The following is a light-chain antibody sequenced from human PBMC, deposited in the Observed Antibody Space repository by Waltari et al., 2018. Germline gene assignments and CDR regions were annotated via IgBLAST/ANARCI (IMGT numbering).Light chain of an antibody. CDR1: SSDVGIYNF. Sequence: QSALTQPASVSGSPGQSITISCIGTSSDVGIYNFVSWYQPHPGKAPKLLIYEVSNRPSGFSNRSSASKSGNTASLTISGLQAEDEAHYYCSSYTTTDTPVFGGGTKLTVL. CDR3: SSYTTTDTPV. V-gene: IGLV2-14*01. J-gene: IGLJ3*02. CDR2: EVS.